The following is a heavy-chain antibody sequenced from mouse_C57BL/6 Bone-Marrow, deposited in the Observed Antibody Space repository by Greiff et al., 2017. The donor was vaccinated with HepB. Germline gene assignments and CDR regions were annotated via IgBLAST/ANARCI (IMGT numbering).Heavy chain of an antibody. V-gene: IGHV1-59*01. CDR3: ARWGWVDY. J-gene: IGHJ2*01. CDR1: GYTFTSYW. Sequence: VQLQQPGAELVRPGTSVKLSCKASGYTFTSYWMHWVKQRPGQGLEWIGVIDPSDSYTNYNQKFKGKATLTVDTSSSTAYMQLSSLTSEDSAVYYCARWGWVDYWGQGTTLTVSS. D-gene: IGHD3-3*01. CDR2: IDPSDSYT.